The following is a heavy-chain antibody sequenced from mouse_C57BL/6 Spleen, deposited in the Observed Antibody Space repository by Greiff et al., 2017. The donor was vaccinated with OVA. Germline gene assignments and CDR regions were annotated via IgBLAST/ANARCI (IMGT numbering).Heavy chain of an antibody. V-gene: IGHV1-18*01. J-gene: IGHJ4*01. Sequence: VQLKESGPELVKPGASVKIPCKASGYTFTDYNMDWVKQSHGKSLEWIGDINPNNGGTIYNQKFKGKATLTVDKSSSTAYMELRSLTSEDTAVYYCARTSSTVVATDYAMDYWGQGTSVTVSS. CDR3: ARTSSTVVATDYAMDY. CDR2: INPNNGGT. D-gene: IGHD1-1*01. CDR1: GYTFTDYN.